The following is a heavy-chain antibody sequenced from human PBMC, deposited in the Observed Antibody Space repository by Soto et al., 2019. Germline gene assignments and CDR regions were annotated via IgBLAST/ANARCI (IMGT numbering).Heavy chain of an antibody. Sequence: GESLKISCKASGYIFIDYWIGWVRQMPGKGLEWTGIVYPRDSDTRYSPSFQGQVTILADRSTGTAFLQWRSLKASDTALYYCARPPLPGYSIHFNSWGQGTLVTVSS. CDR3: ARPPLPGYSIHFNS. D-gene: IGHD2-15*01. CDR2: VYPRDSDT. J-gene: IGHJ4*02. V-gene: IGHV5-51*01. CDR1: GYIFIDYW.